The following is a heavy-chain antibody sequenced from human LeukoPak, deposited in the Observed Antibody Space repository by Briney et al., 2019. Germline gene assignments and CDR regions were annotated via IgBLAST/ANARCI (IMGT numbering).Heavy chain of an antibody. CDR2: INHSGST. J-gene: IGHJ4*02. CDR1: GVSFSGYY. CDR3: ARQYYYDSSGWN. D-gene: IGHD3-22*01. Sequence: PSETLSLTCAVYGVSFSGYYWSWIRQPPGKGLEWIGEINHSGSTNYNPSLKSRVTISVDTSKNQFSLKLSSVTAADTAVYYCARQYYYDSSGWNWGQGTLVTVSS. V-gene: IGHV4-34*01.